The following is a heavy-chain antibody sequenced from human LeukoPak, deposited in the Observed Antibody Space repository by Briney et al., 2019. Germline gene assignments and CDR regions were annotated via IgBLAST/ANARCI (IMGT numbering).Heavy chain of an antibody. V-gene: IGHV4-39*01. Sequence: PSETLSLTCTVSGGSISSSNYYWGWIRQPPGKGLEWIGSIYYSGSSYYNPSLKSRVTISVDTSKNQFSLKLSSVTAADTAVYYCARQGAAAGERYYYYYYMDVWGKGTTVTVSS. D-gene: IGHD6-13*01. CDR1: GGSISSSNYY. CDR2: IYYSGSS. CDR3: ARQGAAAGERYYYYYYMDV. J-gene: IGHJ6*03.